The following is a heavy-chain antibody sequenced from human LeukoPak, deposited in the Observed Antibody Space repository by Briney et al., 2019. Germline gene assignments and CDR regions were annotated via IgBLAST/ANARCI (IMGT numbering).Heavy chain of an antibody. CDR3: ARDKVVVTAILNYYYYMDV. CDR1: GGSISSSSYY. V-gene: IGHV4-39*02. Sequence: PSETLSLTCTVSGGSISSSSYYWGWIRQPPGKGLEWIGSIYYSGSTYYNPSLKSRVTISVDTSKNQFSLKLSSVTAADTAVYYCARDKVVVTAILNYYYYMDVWGKGTTVTISS. D-gene: IGHD2-21*02. CDR2: IYYSGST. J-gene: IGHJ6*03.